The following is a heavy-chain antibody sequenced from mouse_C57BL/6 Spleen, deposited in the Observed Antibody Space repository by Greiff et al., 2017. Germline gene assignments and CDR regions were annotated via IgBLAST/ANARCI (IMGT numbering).Heavy chain of an antibody. CDR3: ARGKGFYYAMDY. CDR2: ISSCSSTI. V-gene: IGHV5-17*01. Sequence: EVQLQESGGGLVKPGGSLKLSCAASGFTFSDYGMHWVRQAPEKGLEWVAYISSCSSTIYYADTVKGRFTISRDNAKNTLFLQMTSLRSEDTAMYYCARGKGFYYAMDYWGQGTSVTVSS. J-gene: IGHJ4*01. CDR1: GFTFSDYG.